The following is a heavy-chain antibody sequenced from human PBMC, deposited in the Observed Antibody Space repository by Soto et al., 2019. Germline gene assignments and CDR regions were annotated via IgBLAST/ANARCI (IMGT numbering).Heavy chain of an antibody. J-gene: IGHJ6*03. CDR3: ARALSAFYYYYMDV. Sequence: GGSLRLSCAASGFTFSSYWMHWVRQAPGKGLVWVSCINSDGSSTNYADSVKGRFTISRDNAKNTLYLQMNSLRAEDTAVYYCARALSAFYYYYMDVWGRGTTVTVSS. V-gene: IGHV3-74*01. D-gene: IGHD3-3*01. CDR1: GFTFSSYW. CDR2: INSDGSST.